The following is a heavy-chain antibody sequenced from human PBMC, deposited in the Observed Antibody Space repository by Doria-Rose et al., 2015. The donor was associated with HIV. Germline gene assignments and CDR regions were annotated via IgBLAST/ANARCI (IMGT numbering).Heavy chain of an antibody. CDR2: IFSDDER. V-gene: IGHV2-26*01. J-gene: IGHJ4*02. D-gene: IGHD6-13*01. CDR1: GVSLSSPGMG. CDR3: ARIKSSRWYHKYYFDF. Sequence: QVTLKESSPVLVKPTETLTLTCTVSGVSLSSPGMGVSWIRQPPGKALEWLANIFSDDERSYTTSLKSRLTISRGTSKSQVVLTMTDMDPVDTATYYCARIKSSRWYHKYYFDFWGQGTLAIVSA.